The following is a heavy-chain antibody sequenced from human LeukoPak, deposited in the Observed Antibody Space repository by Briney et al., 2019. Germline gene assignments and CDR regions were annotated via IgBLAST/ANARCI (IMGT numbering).Heavy chain of an antibody. CDR2: ISGYDGNT. D-gene: IGHD4-17*01. V-gene: IGHV1-18*01. CDR1: GYXFTTYG. J-gene: IGHJ4*02. Sequence: ASVKVSCKASGYXFTTYGVSWVRQAPGQGREWMGWISGYDGNTNYAQKLRGRVTMTTDTSTSTAYMDLRSLRSDDTALYYCARTVTTSSYYFDYWGQGTLVTVSS. CDR3: ARTVTTSSYYFDY.